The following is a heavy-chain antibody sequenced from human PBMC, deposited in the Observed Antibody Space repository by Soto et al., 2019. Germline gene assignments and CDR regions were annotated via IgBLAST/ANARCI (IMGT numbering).Heavy chain of an antibody. CDR3: ARDRPKCYYDSFDY. J-gene: IGHJ4*02. CDR2: MTYDGNNK. Sequence: GGSLRLSCAASGFTFSTYNMHWVRQAPGKGLEWVAVMTYDGNNKYYADPVKGRFTISRDNPKNTLYLQMNSLRVEDTAVYYCARDRPKCYYDSFDYWGQGTLVTVSS. V-gene: IGHV3-30-3*01. D-gene: IGHD3-22*01. CDR1: GFTFSTYN.